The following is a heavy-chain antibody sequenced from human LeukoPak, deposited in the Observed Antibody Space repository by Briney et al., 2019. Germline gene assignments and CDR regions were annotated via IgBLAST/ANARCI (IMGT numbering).Heavy chain of an antibody. CDR1: GGSFSGYY. J-gene: IGHJ4*02. CDR3: ARDSRGIVVVPAARGGFDY. V-gene: IGHV4-34*01. Sequence: SETLSLTCAVYGGSFSGYYWSWIRQPPGKGLEWIGEINHSGSTNYNPSLKSRVTISVDKSKNQFSLKLSSVTAADTAVYYCARDSRGIVVVPAARGGFDYWGQGTLVTVSS. CDR2: INHSGST. D-gene: IGHD2-2*01.